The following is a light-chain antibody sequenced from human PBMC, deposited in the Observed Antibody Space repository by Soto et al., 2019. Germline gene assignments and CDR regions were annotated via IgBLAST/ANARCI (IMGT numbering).Light chain of an antibody. CDR2: GAS. CDR3: QQYNNWPTWT. J-gene: IGKJ1*01. CDR1: QSVCSN. V-gene: IGKV3-15*01. Sequence: EVVMTQSPATLSVSPGERVTLSCRARQSVCSNLAWYQQKPGQAPRLLIYGASTWATGIPARFSGSGSETEFTLTISSLQAEDSAVYFCQQYNNWPTWTFGQGTKVDIK.